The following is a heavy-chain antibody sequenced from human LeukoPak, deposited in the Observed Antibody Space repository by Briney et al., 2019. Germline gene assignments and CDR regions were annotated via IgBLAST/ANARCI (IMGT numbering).Heavy chain of an antibody. Sequence: ASVKVSCKASGYTFIDYWIHWVRQAPGQGLEWMGRIDLNTGDTTSAQKFQGRVTMTRDTSISTVCLDLSGLGSDGTAVYYCARDAPHQRFDYWGQGTLVTVSS. CDR2: IDLNTGDT. J-gene: IGHJ4*02. CDR3: ARDAPHQRFDY. V-gene: IGHV1-2*02. CDR1: GYTFIDYW.